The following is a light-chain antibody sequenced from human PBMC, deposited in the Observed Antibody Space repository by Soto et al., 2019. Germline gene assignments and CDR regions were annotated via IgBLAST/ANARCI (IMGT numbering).Light chain of an antibody. Sequence: EIVMTQSPATLSVSPGERVNLSCRASQSVSDNLAWYQQKPGQAPRLLIYGASTRATTIPARFSGSGSGTEFTLTISSLQSEDFAVYYCQQSNNWPYTFGQGTRLDIK. CDR2: GAS. CDR3: QQSNNWPYT. V-gene: IGKV3-15*01. CDR1: QSVSDN. J-gene: IGKJ2*01.